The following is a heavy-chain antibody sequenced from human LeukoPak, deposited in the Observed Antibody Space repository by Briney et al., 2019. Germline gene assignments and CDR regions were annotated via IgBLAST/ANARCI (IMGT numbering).Heavy chain of an antibody. D-gene: IGHD1-26*01. CDR1: GGSISSSSYY. CDR3: ARDWHDSSGSSADY. V-gene: IGHV4-39*07. Sequence: PSETLSVTCTVSGGSISSSSYYWGWIRQPPGKGLEWIGSIYYSGSTYYNPSLKSRVTISVDTSKNQFSLKLSSVTAADTAVYYCARDWHDSSGSSADYWGQGTLVTVSS. J-gene: IGHJ4*02. CDR2: IYYSGST.